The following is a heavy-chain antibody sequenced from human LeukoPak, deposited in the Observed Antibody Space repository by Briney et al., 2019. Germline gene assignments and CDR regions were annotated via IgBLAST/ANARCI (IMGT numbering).Heavy chain of an antibody. CDR2: ISAYNGNT. D-gene: IGHD3-10*01. J-gene: IGHJ4*02. CDR3: ARARFREFDFDY. Sequence: ASVEVSCKASGYTFTSYGISWVRQAPGQGLEWMGWISAYNGNTNYAQKLQGRVTMTTDTSTSTACMELRSLRSDDTAVYYCARARFREFDFDYWGQGTLVTVSS. CDR1: GYTFTSYG. V-gene: IGHV1-18*01.